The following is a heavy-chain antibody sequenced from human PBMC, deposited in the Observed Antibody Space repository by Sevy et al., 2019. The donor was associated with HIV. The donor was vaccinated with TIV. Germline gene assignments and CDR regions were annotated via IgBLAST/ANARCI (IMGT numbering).Heavy chain of an antibody. V-gene: IGHV3-48*02. J-gene: IGHJ4*02. D-gene: IGHD1-26*01. CDR1: GFTFNYYS. Sequence: GGFLRLSCAASGFTFNYYSMNWVRQAPGKGLEWISYISPSGNTIYYADSVKGRFTISRDNAENSLFLQMDNLRDDDTAVYYDVGETWRLLDGRVYYFDYWGQGSLVTVSS. CDR2: ISPSGNTI. CDR3: VGETWRLLDGRVYYFDY.